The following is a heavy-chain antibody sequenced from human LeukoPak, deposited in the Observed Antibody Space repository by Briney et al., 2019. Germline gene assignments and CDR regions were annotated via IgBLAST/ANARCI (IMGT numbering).Heavy chain of an antibody. J-gene: IGHJ4*02. V-gene: IGHV4-59*01. Sequence: SESLSLTCTAAGGSISSYDWSWIRQPPGKGLEWIGYIYYSGSTNYNPSLKSRVTISVDTSKNQFSLKLSSVTAADTAVYYCARVSGSGTHYWGQGTLVTVSS. CDR3: ARVSGSGTHY. D-gene: IGHD3-10*01. CDR2: IYYSGST. CDR1: GGSISSYD.